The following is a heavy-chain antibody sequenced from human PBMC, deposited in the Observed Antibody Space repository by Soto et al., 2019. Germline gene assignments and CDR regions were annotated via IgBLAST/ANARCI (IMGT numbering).Heavy chain of an antibody. CDR1: GGTFSSYT. D-gene: IGHD3-3*01. J-gene: IGHJ5*02. CDR2: IIPILGIA. V-gene: IGHV1-69*02. Sequence: ASVKVSCKASGGTFSSYTISWVRQAPGQGLEWMGRIIPILGIANYAQKFQGRVTITADKSTSTAYMELSSLRSEDTAVYYCARSITIFGVAPGGGFDPWGQGTLVTVSS. CDR3: ARSITIFGVAPGGGFDP.